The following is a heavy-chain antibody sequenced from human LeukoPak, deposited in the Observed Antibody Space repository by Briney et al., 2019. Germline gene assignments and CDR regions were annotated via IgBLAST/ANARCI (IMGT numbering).Heavy chain of an antibody. CDR3: AKDTGYSYGHHYYYYYGMDV. D-gene: IGHD5-18*01. J-gene: IGHJ6*02. CDR1: RFTPSSYA. CDR2: ISGSGGST. V-gene: IGHV3-23*01. Sequence: RRSLCPSCVPSRFTPSSYAMSWVRHAPGEGLEWVSAISGSGGSTYYADSVKGRFTISRDNAKNTLYLQMNSLRAEDTAVYYCAKDTGYSYGHHYYYYYGMDVWGQGTTVTVSS.